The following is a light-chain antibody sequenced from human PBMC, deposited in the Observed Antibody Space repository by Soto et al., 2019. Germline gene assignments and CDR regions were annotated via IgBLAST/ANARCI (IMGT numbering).Light chain of an antibody. CDR3: QQRSNWPWT. J-gene: IGKJ1*01. CDR2: DAS. V-gene: IGKV3-11*01. CDR1: QGVSSY. Sequence: EIVLTQSPATLSLSPGERATLSCRASQGVSSYLAWYQQKPGQAPRLLMFDASKRATGVPARFSGSGSGTDFTLTISSLEPEDFAVYYCQQRSNWPWTFGQGTKVEV.